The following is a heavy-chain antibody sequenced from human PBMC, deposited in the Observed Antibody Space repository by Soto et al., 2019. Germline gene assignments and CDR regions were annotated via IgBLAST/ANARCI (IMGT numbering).Heavy chain of an antibody. CDR2: INTSSGRT. D-gene: IGHD1-26*01. CDR3: AKDRGDTETYGGSYGFDS. J-gene: IGHJ4*02. V-gene: IGHV3-23*01. CDR1: GFTFSTYA. Sequence: EVHLLESGGGLVQPGGSLRLSCAASGFTFSTYAMSWVRQAPGKRLEWVSTINTSSGRTYYADSVKGRFTISRDNSKNTLYLQMKSLRAEDTAMYYCAKDRGDTETYGGSYGFDSWGQGTLVTVSS.